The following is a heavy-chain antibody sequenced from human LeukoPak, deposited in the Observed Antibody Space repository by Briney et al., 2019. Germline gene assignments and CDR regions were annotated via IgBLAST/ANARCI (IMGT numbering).Heavy chain of an antibody. CDR3: ARHSRYYYDSSGWSNWFDP. Sequence: GESLKISCSGSGYSFSTYWIGWVRQMPGKGLEWMGIIYPGDSGTRYSPSFQGQVTISADKSISTAYLQWSSLKASDTAMYYCARHSRYYYDSSGWSNWFDPWGQGTLVTVSS. J-gene: IGHJ5*02. D-gene: IGHD3-22*01. V-gene: IGHV5-51*01. CDR1: GYSFSTYW. CDR2: IYPGDSGT.